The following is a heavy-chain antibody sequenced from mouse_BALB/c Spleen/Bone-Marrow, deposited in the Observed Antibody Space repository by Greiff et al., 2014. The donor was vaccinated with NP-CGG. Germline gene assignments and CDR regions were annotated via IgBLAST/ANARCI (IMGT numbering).Heavy chain of an antibody. CDR1: GFNIKDTY. CDR2: TDPANGNT. Sequence: EVQLQQSGAELVKPGASVKLSCTASGFNIKDTYMHWVKQRPEQGLEWIGRTDPANGNTKYDPKFQGKATITADTSSNTAYLQLSSLTSEDTAVYCCAVYDYEGFAYWGQGTLVTVSA. D-gene: IGHD2-4*01. V-gene: IGHV14-3*02. J-gene: IGHJ3*01. CDR3: AVYDYEGFAY.